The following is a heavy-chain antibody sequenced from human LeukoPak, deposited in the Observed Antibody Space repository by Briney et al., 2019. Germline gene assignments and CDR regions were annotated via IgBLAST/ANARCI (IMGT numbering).Heavy chain of an antibody. CDR3: ARRMNYYDSSGSGTWFDP. Sequence: SETLSLTCTVSGGSISSSSYYWGWIRQPPGKGLEWIGSIYHSGSTYYNPSLKSRVTVSVDTSKNQFPLNLSSVTAADTAVYYCARRMNYYDSSGSGTWFDPWGQGSLVTVSS. CDR2: IYHSGST. V-gene: IGHV4-39*01. CDR1: GGSISSSSYY. J-gene: IGHJ5*02. D-gene: IGHD3-22*01.